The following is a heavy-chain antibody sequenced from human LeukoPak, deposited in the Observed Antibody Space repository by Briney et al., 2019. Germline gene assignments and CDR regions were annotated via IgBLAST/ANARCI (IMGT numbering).Heavy chain of an antibody. CDR1: GGSFCGYY. Sequence: SETLSLTCAVYGGSFCGYYWSWSPQHPGKGRGWIGEIIHSGSTNYNPSLKSRVTISVDTSKNQFSQKLSSVTAADTAVYYCARIGYCSSTSCYTLGEHSDYWGQGTLVTVSS. J-gene: IGHJ4*02. CDR2: IIHSGST. CDR3: ARIGYCSSTSCYTLGEHSDY. V-gene: IGHV4-34*12. D-gene: IGHD2-2*02.